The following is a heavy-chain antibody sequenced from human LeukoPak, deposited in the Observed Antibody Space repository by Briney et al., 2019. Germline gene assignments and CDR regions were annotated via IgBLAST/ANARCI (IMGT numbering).Heavy chain of an antibody. J-gene: IGHJ4*02. D-gene: IGHD4-23*01. CDR1: GGSISSSSYY. CDR3: ARTFDGGNSGFDY. Sequence: PSETLSLTCTVSGGSISSSSYYWGWIRQPPGKGLEWIGSIYYSGSTYYNPSLKSRVTISVDTSRNQFSLKLSSVTAADTAVYYCARTFDGGNSGFDYWGQGTLVTVSS. V-gene: IGHV4-39*01. CDR2: IYYSGST.